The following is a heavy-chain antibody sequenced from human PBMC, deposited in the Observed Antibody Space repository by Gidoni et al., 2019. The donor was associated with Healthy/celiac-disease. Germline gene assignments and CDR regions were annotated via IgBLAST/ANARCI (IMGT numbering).Heavy chain of an antibody. CDR1: GFTFSSYW. Sequence: EVQLVESGGGLVQPGGSLRLSCAASGFTFSSYWMSWVRQAPGKGLEWVANIKQDGSEKYYVDSVKGRFTIARDNAKNSLYLQMNSLRAEDTAVYYCARDPSGSYYGGGYWGQGTLVTVSS. D-gene: IGHD1-26*01. V-gene: IGHV3-7*01. CDR2: IKQDGSEK. CDR3: ARDPSGSYYGGGY. J-gene: IGHJ4*02.